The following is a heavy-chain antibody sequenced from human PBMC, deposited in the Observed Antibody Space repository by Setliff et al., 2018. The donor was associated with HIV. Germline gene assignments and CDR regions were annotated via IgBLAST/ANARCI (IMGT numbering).Heavy chain of an antibody. Sequence: NPSETLSLTCTVSGGSISSYYWSWIRQPAGKGLEWIGRIYTSGSTNYNPSLQSRITISVDTSKNQLSLSLTSVTAADTAVYYCARVRLTMIMMVDYFDQWGQGTLVTVSS. D-gene: IGHD3-22*01. CDR2: IYTSGST. CDR1: GGSISSYY. CDR3: ARVRLTMIMMVDYFDQ. V-gene: IGHV4-4*07. J-gene: IGHJ4*02.